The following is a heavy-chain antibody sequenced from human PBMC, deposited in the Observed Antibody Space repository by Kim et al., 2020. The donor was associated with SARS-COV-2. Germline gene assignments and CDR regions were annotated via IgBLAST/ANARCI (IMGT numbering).Heavy chain of an antibody. CDR2: ISYDGSNK. J-gene: IGHJ4*02. V-gene: IGHV3-30*18. CDR1: GFTFSSYG. CDR3: AKDQYSSGYFFRGGIDY. Sequence: GGSLRLSCAASGFTFSSYGMHWVRQAPGKGLEWVAVISYDGSNKYYADSVKGRFTISRDNSKNTLYLQMNSLRAEDTAVYYCAKDQYSSGYFFRGGIDYWGQGTLVTVSS. D-gene: IGHD3-22*01.